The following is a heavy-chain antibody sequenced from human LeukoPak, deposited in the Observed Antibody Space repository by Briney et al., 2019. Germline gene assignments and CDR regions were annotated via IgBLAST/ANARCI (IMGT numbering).Heavy chain of an antibody. V-gene: IGHV3-9*01. CDR1: GFSFDDYA. D-gene: IGHD1-26*01. CDR3: AKDTRAIVGSAHNAFDI. Sequence: GGSLRLSCAASGFSFDDYAMHWVRQAPGKGLEWVSGISWNSGNIGYADSVKGRFTISRDNAKDSLNLQMNSLRAEDTALYYCAKDTRAIVGSAHNAFDIWGQGTMVTVSS. CDR2: ISWNSGNI. J-gene: IGHJ3*02.